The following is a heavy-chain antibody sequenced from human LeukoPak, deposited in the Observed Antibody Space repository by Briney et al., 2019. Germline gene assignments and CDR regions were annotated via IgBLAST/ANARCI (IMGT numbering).Heavy chain of an antibody. D-gene: IGHD3-16*01. Sequence: GRSLRLSRAASGFTFSSYGMHWVRQAPGKGLEWVAVIWYDGSNKYYADSVKGRFTISRDNSKNTLYLQMNSLRAEDTAVYYCAREGGGNWFDPWGQGTLVTVSS. V-gene: IGHV3-33*01. CDR3: AREGGGNWFDP. J-gene: IGHJ5*02. CDR1: GFTFSSYG. CDR2: IWYDGSNK.